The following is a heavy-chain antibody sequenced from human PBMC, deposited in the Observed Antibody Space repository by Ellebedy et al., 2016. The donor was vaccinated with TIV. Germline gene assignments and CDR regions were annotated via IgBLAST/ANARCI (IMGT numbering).Heavy chain of an antibody. J-gene: IGHJ4*02. Sequence: ASVKVSCXASGYTFTGYYTHWVRQAPGQGLEWMGWINPNSGGTNYAQKFQGWVTMTRDTSISTAYMELSRLRSDDTAVYYCARGVIVGAHGGTDYWGQGTLVTVSS. CDR1: GYTFTGYY. CDR2: INPNSGGT. CDR3: ARGVIVGAHGGTDY. V-gene: IGHV1-2*04. D-gene: IGHD1-26*01.